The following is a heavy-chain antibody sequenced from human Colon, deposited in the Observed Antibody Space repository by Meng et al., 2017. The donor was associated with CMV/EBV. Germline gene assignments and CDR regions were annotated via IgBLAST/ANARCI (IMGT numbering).Heavy chain of an antibody. J-gene: IGHJ4*02. V-gene: IGHV4-4*07. Sequence: QVQRRESGPGLVKPSETLSLTCTVSGASITSYYWSWIRQPAGKGLEWIGRVYISGNTNYNPSLKSRVTMSIDTSKNQLSLNIRSVTAADTAVYYCARDSNLSGLAYWGQGTLVTVSS. CDR3: ARDSNLSGLAY. CDR1: GASITSYY. D-gene: IGHD3-10*01. CDR2: VYISGNT.